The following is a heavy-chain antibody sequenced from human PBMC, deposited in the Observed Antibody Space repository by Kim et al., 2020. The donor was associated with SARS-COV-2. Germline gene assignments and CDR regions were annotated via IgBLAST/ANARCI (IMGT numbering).Heavy chain of an antibody. V-gene: IGHV4-31*02. D-gene: IGHD6-13*01. Sequence: LKSRVTISVDTSKNQFSLKLSSVTAADTAVYYCARAVKIAAEAVDWFDPWGQGTLVTVSS. J-gene: IGHJ5*02. CDR3: ARAVKIAAEAVDWFDP.